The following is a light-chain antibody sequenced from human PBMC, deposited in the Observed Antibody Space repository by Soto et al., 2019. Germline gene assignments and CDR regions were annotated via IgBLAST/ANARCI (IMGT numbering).Light chain of an antibody. CDR1: QSVNGW. V-gene: IGKV1-5*01. CDR2: AAS. CDR3: QRYNSNPWT. J-gene: IGKJ1*01. Sequence: DIQMTQSPSTLSASVGDRATITCRASQSVNGWLAWYQQKPGKAPKLLIYAASNLESGVPSRFSGSGSGTEFTLTISSLQPDDSATDYCQRYNSNPWTFGQGTKVEVK.